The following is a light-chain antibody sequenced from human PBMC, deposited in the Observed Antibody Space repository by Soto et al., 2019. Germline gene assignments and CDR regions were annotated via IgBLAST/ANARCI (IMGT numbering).Light chain of an antibody. V-gene: IGKV3-15*01. CDR1: QSISSQ. CDR2: GAS. CDR3: QQYNSWPLVT. Sequence: EIVMTQSPVTLSVSPGERATLSCRASQSISSQLAWYQQKPGQAPRLLISGASTRATGIPARFIGGGSGTEFTLTISSLQSEDFAVYYCQQYNSWPLVTFGGGTKVEIK. J-gene: IGKJ4*01.